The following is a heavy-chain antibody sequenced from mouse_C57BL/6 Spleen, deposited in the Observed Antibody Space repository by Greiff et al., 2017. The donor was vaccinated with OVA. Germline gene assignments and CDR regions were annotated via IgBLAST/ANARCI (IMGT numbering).Heavy chain of an antibody. V-gene: IGHV1-18*01. Sequence: VQLQQSGPELVKPGASVKIPCKASGYTFTDYNMDWVKQSHGKSLEWIGDINPNNGGTIYNQKFKGKATLTVDKSSSTAYMELRSLTSEDTAVYYWAREYYGSSGYWYFDVWGTGTTVTVSS. CDR3: AREYYGSSGYWYFDV. CDR2: INPNNGGT. CDR1: GYTFTDYN. D-gene: IGHD1-1*01. J-gene: IGHJ1*03.